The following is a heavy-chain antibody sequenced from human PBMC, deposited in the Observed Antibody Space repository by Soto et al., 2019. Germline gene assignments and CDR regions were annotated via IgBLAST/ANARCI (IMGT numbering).Heavy chain of an antibody. CDR2: ISSSGSYI. D-gene: IGHD2-15*01. V-gene: IGHV3-21*01. Sequence: EVQLVESGGGLVKPGGSLRLSCAASGFTFSTYSMNWVRQAPGKGLEWVSSISSSGSYIYYADSVKGRFTISRDNAKNSLYLQINSRRAEDTAVYFCAREQGIGCSGGSCPFDCWGQGTLVTVSS. CDR1: GFTFSTYS. J-gene: IGHJ4*02. CDR3: AREQGIGCSGGSCPFDC.